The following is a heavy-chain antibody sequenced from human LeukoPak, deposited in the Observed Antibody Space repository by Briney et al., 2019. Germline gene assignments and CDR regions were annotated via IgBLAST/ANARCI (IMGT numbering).Heavy chain of an antibody. D-gene: IGHD4-17*01. CDR1: GFTFSSYA. CDR3: AKVDGDPPPGRYYYYGMDV. V-gene: IGHV3-23*01. CDR2: ISGSGGST. J-gene: IGHJ6*02. Sequence: GGSLRLSCAASGFTFSSYAMSWVRQAPGKGLEWVSAISGSGGSTYYADSVKGRFTISRDNSENTLYLQMNSLRAEDTAVYYCAKVDGDPPPGRYYYYGMDVWGQGTTVTVSS.